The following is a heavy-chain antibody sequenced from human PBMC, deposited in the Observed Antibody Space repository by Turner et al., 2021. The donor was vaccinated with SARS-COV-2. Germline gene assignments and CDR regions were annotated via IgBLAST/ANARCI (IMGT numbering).Heavy chain of an antibody. D-gene: IGHD2-2*01. CDR3: ARDLGGTSSLGCYFDY. CDR1: GFTVSSNY. CDR2: IYSGGST. V-gene: IGHV3-66*02. Sequence: EVQLVESGGGFVQPGGSLRLSCAASGFTVSSNYMNWVRQAPGKGLEWVSVIYSGGSTYYADSVKGRFTISRDNSKNTLYLQMNSLRAEDTALYYCARDLGGTSSLGCYFDYWGQGTLVTVSS. J-gene: IGHJ4*02.